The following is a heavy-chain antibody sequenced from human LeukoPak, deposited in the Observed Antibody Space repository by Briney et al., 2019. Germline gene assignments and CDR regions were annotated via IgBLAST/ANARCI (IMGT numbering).Heavy chain of an antibody. Sequence: GGSLRLSCAASGFTFDDYAMHWVRQAPGKGLEWVSGISWNSGSIDYADSVKGRFTISRDNAKNSLYLQMNSLRAEDTALYYCAKGGMIAVAGRFDYWGQGTLVTVSS. V-gene: IGHV3-9*01. CDR1: GFTFDDYA. CDR3: AKGGMIAVAGRFDY. CDR2: ISWNSGSI. J-gene: IGHJ4*02. D-gene: IGHD6-19*01.